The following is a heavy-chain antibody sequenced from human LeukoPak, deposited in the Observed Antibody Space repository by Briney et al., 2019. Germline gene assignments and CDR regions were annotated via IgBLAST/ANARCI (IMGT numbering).Heavy chain of an antibody. CDR2: VSYDGSNK. D-gene: IGHD3-9*01. CDR1: GFTFSNFG. V-gene: IGHV3-30*18. Sequence: GGSLRLSCAATGFTFSNFGMHWARQAPGKGLEWVAVVSYDGSNKYYADSVKGRFSISRDNSKNTVYLQMNSLRAEDTAVYYCAKGSPRFYDILDYWGQGTLITVSS. CDR3: AKGSPRFYDILDY. J-gene: IGHJ4*02.